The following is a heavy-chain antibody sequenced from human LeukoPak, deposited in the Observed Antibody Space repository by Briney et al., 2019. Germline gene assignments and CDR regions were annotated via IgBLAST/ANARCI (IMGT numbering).Heavy chain of an antibody. J-gene: IGHJ4*02. V-gene: IGHV1-69*04. CDR2: IIPILGIA. CDR3: ARDPPNFVVVRGAGFDY. Sequence: SVKVSCKASGGTFSSYTISWVRQAPGQGLEWMGRIIPILGIANYAQKFQGRVTITVDKSTSTAYMELSSLRSEDTAVYYCARDPPNFVVVRGAGFDYWGQGTLVTVSS. D-gene: IGHD3-3*01. CDR1: GGTFSSYT.